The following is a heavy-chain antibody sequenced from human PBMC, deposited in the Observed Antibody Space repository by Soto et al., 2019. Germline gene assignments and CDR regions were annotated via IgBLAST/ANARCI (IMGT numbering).Heavy chain of an antibody. CDR1: GYTFLGHH. Sequence: ASVKVSFKASGYTFLGHHIHSVRQAPGQGLEWMGWINPNTGGSNYAEKFKGRILMTRDTSIFTTHMRLNRLTSDDTAVYYCARDLIVDGPDNYGMDVWGQGTTVTVSS. J-gene: IGHJ6*02. D-gene: IGHD1-26*01. CDR3: ARDLIVDGPDNYGMDV. V-gene: IGHV1-2*02. CDR2: INPNTGGS.